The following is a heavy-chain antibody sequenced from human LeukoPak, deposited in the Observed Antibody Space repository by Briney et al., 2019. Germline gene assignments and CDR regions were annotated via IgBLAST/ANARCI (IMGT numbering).Heavy chain of an antibody. V-gene: IGHV1-69*13. CDR1: GGTFHSYI. CDR2: IVPIIGTA. Sequence: SVKVSCKASGGTFHSYIVTWVRQAPGQGLEWMGGIVPIIGTANYAQRFQGRVTITADDSTSTAYMELRSLRSEDTAIYYCARDQRPSCLGGICYSGDYWGQGTLVTVTS. J-gene: IGHJ4*02. CDR3: ARDQRPSCLGGICYSGDY. D-gene: IGHD2-15*01.